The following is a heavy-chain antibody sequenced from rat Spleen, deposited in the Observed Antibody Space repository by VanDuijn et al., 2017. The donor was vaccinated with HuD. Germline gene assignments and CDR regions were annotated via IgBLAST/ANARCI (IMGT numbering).Heavy chain of an antibody. D-gene: IGHD1-10*01. CDR3: ARHNVTTGDYFDY. J-gene: IGHJ3*01. CDR2: ISTSGSRT. Sequence: EVQLVETGGGLVQPGRSMKLSCEASGFTFSDHAMAWVRQSPKKGLEWVATISTSGSRTYYPDSVKGRFTISRDNAKTTLYLQMDSLRSEDTATYYCARHNVTTGDYFDYWGRGALVTVSS. CDR1: GFTFSDHA. V-gene: IGHV5-46*01.